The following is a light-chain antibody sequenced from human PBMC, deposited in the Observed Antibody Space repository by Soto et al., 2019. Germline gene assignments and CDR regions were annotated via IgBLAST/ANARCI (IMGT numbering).Light chain of an antibody. V-gene: IGLV2-8*01. J-gene: IGLJ2*01. CDR1: SRDIGGYDF. CDR2: DVI. CDR3: SSYWGSKNLL. Sequence: QSVLTQPPSASGSPGQSVTISCTGTSRDIGGYDFVSWYQQHPGKAPKLLIYDVIKRPSGVPDRSSGSKSGNTASLTVSGRQTDYEADYYCSSYWGSKNLLFGGGTKLTVL.